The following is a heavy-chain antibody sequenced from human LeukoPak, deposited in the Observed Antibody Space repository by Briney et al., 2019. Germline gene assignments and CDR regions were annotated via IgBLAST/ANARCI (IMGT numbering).Heavy chain of an antibody. J-gene: IGHJ4*02. CDR1: GFTFSNYA. CDR3: ARDPSRGAYGDYDLAFDY. Sequence: PGGSLRLSCTASGFTFSNYAMSWVRQAPGKGLEWVSTIGSSGVSIHYADSVKGRFTISRDNPKNTLYLQMNSLRAEDTAVYYCARDPSRGAYGDYDLAFDYWGQGTLVTVSS. V-gene: IGHV3-23*01. D-gene: IGHD4-17*01. CDR2: IGSSGVSI.